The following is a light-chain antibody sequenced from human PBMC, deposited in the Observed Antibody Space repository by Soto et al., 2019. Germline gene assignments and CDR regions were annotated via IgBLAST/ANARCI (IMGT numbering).Light chain of an antibody. J-gene: IGKJ4*01. V-gene: IGKV3-11*01. CDR2: AAS. Sequence: ELVLTQSPGTLSLSLGGSATLSYRASQSVSRYLAWYQQKPGQAPRLLIYAASNRATGFPARFSGSGSGTDFTLTISSLEPEDFAIYYCHQRSNWPLTFGGGTRLEIK. CDR1: QSVSRY. CDR3: HQRSNWPLT.